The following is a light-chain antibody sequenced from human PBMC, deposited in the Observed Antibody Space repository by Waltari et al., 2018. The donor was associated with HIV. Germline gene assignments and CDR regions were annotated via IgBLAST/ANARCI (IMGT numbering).Light chain of an antibody. CDR1: ILRFYH. V-gene: IGLV3-19*01. CDR2: GSN. Sequence: SSELTQDPFVSVAPGQTARITCQGDILRFYHGSWYQQRPGQAPRLVSYGSNNRPSGIQDRFSGSTSGNTMSLTISATQAEDEGDFFCSSRDTTGKFWVFGSGTKLTV. J-gene: IGLJ3*02. CDR3: SSRDTTGKFWV.